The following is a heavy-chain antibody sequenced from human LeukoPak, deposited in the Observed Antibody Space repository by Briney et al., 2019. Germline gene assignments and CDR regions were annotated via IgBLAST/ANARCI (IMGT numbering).Heavy chain of an antibody. V-gene: IGHV1-24*01. CDR2: FDPEDGET. D-gene: IGHD2-2*01. Sequence: ASVKVSCKVSGYTLTELSMHWVRQAPGKGLEWMGGFDPEDGETIYAQKFQGRVTMTEDTSTDTAYMELSSLRSEDTAVYYCATVLVVVPAAPHDFSHWFDPWGQGTLVTVSS. CDR3: ATVLVVVPAAPHDFSHWFDP. J-gene: IGHJ5*02. CDR1: GYTLTELS.